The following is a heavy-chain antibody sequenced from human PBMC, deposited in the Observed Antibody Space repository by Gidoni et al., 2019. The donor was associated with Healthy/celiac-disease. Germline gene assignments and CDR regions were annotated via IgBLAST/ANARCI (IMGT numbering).Heavy chain of an antibody. CDR2: IRGSGGST. J-gene: IGHJ4*02. CDR3: AKGGNYDY. Sequence: VPLLASAGGLVQPGGSLRLSCAASGFTFSSYAMSWVRQAPGKGLVWVSAIRGSGGSTYYADSVKGRFTISRDNSKNTLYLQMNSLRAEDTAVYYCAKGGNYDYWGQGTLVTVSS. V-gene: IGHV3-23*01. D-gene: IGHD2-15*01. CDR1: GFTFSSYA.